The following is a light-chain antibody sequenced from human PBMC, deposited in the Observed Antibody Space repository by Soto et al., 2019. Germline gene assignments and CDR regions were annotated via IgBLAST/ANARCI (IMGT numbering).Light chain of an antibody. J-gene: IGKJ2*01. CDR1: QSISDY. Sequence: DIQMTQSPSSLSASVGDRVTITCRASQSISDYLNWYQQKPGKAPKLLIYAASSLQSRVPSRFSGGESGTDFTLTISSLQPEDFATYYCQQSYSSPYTFGQGTKLEI. V-gene: IGKV1-39*01. CDR2: AAS. CDR3: QQSYSSPYT.